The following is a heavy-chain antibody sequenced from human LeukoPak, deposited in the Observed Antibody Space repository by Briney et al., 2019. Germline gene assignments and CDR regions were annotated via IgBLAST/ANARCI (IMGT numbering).Heavy chain of an antibody. D-gene: IGHD3-22*01. CDR3: ARHYYDSRGSYYYYYMDV. J-gene: IGHJ6*03. CDR2: IIPILGIA. V-gene: IGHV1-69*04. CDR1: GGTFSSYA. Sequence: ASVKVSCKASGGTFSSYAISWVRQAPGQGLEWMGRIIPILGIANYAQKLQGRVTMTTDTSTSTAYMELRSLRSDDTAVYYCARHYYDSRGSYYYYYMDVWGKGTTVTVSS.